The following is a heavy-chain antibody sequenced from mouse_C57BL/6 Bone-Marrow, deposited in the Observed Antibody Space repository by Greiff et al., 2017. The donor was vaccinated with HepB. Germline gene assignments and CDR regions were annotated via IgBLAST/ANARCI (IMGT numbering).Heavy chain of an antibody. V-gene: IGHV7-3*01. Sequence: EVKLMESGGGLVQPGGSLSLSCAASGFTFTDYYMSWVRQPPGKALEWLGFIRNKANGYTTEYSASVKGRFTISRDNSQSILYLQMNALRAEDSATYYCARSFITTVVAPYYFDYWGQGTTLTVSS. J-gene: IGHJ2*01. CDR3: ARSFITTVVAPYYFDY. CDR2: IRNKANGYTT. D-gene: IGHD1-1*01. CDR1: GFTFTDYY.